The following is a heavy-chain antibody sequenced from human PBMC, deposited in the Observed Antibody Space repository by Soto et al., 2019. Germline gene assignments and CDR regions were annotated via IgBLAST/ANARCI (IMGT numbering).Heavy chain of an antibody. Sequence: QVQLVQSGAEVKKPGSSVKVSCKASGGTFSSYAISWVRQAPGQGLEWMGGIIPIFGTANYAQKFQGRVTITADKSTSPAFVELSSMRAEVAAVYYCARLSGTAMASDYYCSCGMDVWGQGTTVTVSS. V-gene: IGHV1-69*06. CDR1: GGTFSSYA. CDR2: IIPIFGTA. D-gene: IGHD5-18*01. CDR3: ARLSGTAMASDYYCSCGMDV. J-gene: IGHJ6*02.